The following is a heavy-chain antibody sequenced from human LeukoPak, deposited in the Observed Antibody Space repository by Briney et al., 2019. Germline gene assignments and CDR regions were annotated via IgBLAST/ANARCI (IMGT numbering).Heavy chain of an antibody. V-gene: IGHV4-61*02. Sequence: SQTLSLTCAVSGGSVTSGNYYWNWIRQPARKGLEWNGRIYTNGGASYNPSLKSRVTISIDASKNQFSPKLSSVTAADTAVYYCARTLVGATTNWGQGTLVTVSS. J-gene: IGHJ4*02. CDR2: IYTNGGA. D-gene: IGHD1-26*01. CDR1: GGSVTSGNYY. CDR3: ARTLVGATTN.